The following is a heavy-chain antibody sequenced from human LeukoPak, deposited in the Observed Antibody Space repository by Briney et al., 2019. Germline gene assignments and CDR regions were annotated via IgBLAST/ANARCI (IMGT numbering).Heavy chain of an antibody. D-gene: IGHD2-2*01. J-gene: IGHJ4*02. Sequence: GGSLRLSCTASGFTFSSYGMHWVRQAPGKGLEWVAFIRYDESNKYYADSVKGRITISRDNSKNTLYLQMNSLRTEDTAVYFCAKGIAPQGYCSSTSCLFDYWGQGTLVTVSS. V-gene: IGHV3-30*02. CDR3: AKGIAPQGYCSSTSCLFDY. CDR2: IRYDESNK. CDR1: GFTFSSYG.